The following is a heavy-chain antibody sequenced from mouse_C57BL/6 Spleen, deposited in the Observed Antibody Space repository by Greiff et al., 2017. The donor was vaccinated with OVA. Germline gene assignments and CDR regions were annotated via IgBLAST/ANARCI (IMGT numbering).Heavy chain of an antibody. CDR1: GYSFTGYY. V-gene: IGHV1-42*01. CDR2: INPSTGGT. J-gene: IGHJ2*01. D-gene: IGHD3-2*02. Sequence: VQLQQSGPELVKPGASVKISCKASGYSFTGYYMNWVKQSPEKSLEWIGEINPSTGGTTYNQKFKAKATLTVDKSSSTAYMQLKSLTSEDSAVYYCAREGAQATFDYWGQGTTLTVSS. CDR3: AREGAQATFDY.